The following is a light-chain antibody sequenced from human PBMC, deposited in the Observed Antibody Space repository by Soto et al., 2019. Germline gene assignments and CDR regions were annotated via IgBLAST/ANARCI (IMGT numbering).Light chain of an antibody. CDR1: QSVSSRN. J-gene: IGKJ2*01. V-gene: IGKV3-20*01. Sequence: EIVLTQSPGTVSLSPGERATLSCRASQSVSSRNLAWYRQKPGQAPSLLIFGASNRATGIPDRFSGSGSGTYFTPTISRLATEDCGVSYCIRYGDSPPADTVGQGTKLEIK. CDR3: IRYGDSPPADT. CDR2: GAS.